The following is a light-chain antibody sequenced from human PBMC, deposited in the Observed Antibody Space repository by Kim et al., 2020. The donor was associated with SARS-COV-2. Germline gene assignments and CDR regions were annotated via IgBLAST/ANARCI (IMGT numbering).Light chain of an antibody. CDR2: AAS. CDR1: QGIRND. J-gene: IGKJ4*01. CDR3: LQDYNYPLT. Sequence: ASVGDRVPITCRASQGIRNDLGWYQQKPGKAPKLLISAASSLQSGVPSRFSGSGSGTDFTLAISSLQPEDFATYYCLQDYNYPLTFGGGTKVDIK. V-gene: IGKV1-6*01.